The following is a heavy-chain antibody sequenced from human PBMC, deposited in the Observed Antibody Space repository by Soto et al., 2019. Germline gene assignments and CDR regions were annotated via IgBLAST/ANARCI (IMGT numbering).Heavy chain of an antibody. Sequence: GWSPRLCCAACGFTVCSYGMHVVRQAPGKGLEWVAVISYDGSNKYYADSVKGRFTISRDNSKNTLYLQMNSLRAEDTAVYYCAKSMRYYDSSGYYDWGIYYYYYGMDVWGQGTTVTVSS. CDR3: AKSMRYYDSSGYYDWGIYYYYYGMDV. CDR2: ISYDGSNK. J-gene: IGHJ6*02. D-gene: IGHD3-22*01. V-gene: IGHV3-30*18. CDR1: GFTVCSYG.